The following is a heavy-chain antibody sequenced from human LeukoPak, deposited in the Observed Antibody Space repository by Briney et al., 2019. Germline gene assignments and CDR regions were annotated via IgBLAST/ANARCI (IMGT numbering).Heavy chain of an antibody. D-gene: IGHD5-18*01. V-gene: IGHV4-59*01. CDR2: IYYSGST. CDR3: ARGAYSYGYGPVDY. CDR1: GGSISSYY. J-gene: IGHJ4*02. Sequence: SETLSLTCTVSGGSISSYYWSWIRQPPGKGLEWIGYIYYSGSTNYNPSLKSRVTISVDTSKNQFSLKLSSVTAADTAVYYCARGAYSYGYGPVDYWGQGTLVTVSS.